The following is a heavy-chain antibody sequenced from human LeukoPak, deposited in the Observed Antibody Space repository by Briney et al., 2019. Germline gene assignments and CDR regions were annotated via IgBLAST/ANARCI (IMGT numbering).Heavy chain of an antibody. V-gene: IGHV1-46*01. Sequence: ASVKVSCKASGYTFTRRFLHWVRQAPGRGLEWMGIIDPDGGSTNYAQRFQGRLTMTRDTSTTTVYMELSSLRSEDTAVYYCASWAGETKNGLWSGPFDYWGQGTLVTVSS. J-gene: IGHJ4*02. CDR3: ASWAGETKNGLWSGPFDY. D-gene: IGHD3-3*01. CDR2: IDPDGGST. CDR1: GYTFTRRF.